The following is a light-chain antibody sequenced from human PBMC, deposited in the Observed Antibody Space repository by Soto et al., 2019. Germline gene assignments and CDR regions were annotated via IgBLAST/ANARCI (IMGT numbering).Light chain of an antibody. Sequence: EIVLTQSPATLSLSPGERATLSCRASQTISSYLAWYQQKPGQALRLLIYDTSNRATGIPARFSGSGSGTDFTLTVSSLDPEDFAVYYCQQRSIWPWTFGQGTKVDIK. CDR3: QQRSIWPWT. CDR2: DTS. J-gene: IGKJ1*01. CDR1: QTISSY. V-gene: IGKV3-11*01.